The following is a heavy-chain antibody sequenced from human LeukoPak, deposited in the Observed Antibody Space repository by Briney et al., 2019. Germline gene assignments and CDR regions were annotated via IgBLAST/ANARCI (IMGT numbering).Heavy chain of an antibody. Sequence: SETLSLTCTVSGASISSYYWSWIRQSPGKGLEWIGYIYYSGRTNYNPSLKSRVTISVDTSKNQFSLKLSSVTAADTAIYYCARAVIVVAAATQRNWFDPWGQGTLVTVSS. CDR1: GASISSYY. J-gene: IGHJ5*02. D-gene: IGHD2-15*01. CDR3: ARAVIVVAAATQRNWFDP. CDR2: IYYSGRT. V-gene: IGHV4-59*12.